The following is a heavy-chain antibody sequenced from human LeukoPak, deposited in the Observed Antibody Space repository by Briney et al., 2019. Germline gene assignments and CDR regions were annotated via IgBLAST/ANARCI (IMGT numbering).Heavy chain of an antibody. Sequence: PGGSLRLSCAGSGFIFRDVWMSWVRQAPGKGLEWVGRIKSKADGGTIYYAAPVKGRVTMSRDDSKKTFSLEMNNLKTEDTGVYYCTTDLDYWGQGTLVTVSS. CDR1: GFIFRDVW. J-gene: IGHJ4*02. CDR3: TTDLDY. CDR2: IKSKADGGTI. V-gene: IGHV3-15*01.